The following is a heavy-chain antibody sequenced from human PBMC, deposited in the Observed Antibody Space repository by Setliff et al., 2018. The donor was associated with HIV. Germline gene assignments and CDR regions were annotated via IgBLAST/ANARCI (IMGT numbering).Heavy chain of an antibody. CDR1: GASINNYY. J-gene: IGHJ4*02. CDR2: ISYDGSRI. CDR3: ASSRIPTGGTSTSLDF. V-gene: IGHV3-30*16. D-gene: IGHD1-1*01. Sequence: SCTVSGASINNYYWNWLREAPGKGLEWVSVISYDGSRIPYADSVKGRFTISRDNSKNTVFLQLTPLRPDDTAVYYCASSRIPTGGTSTSLDFWGQGALVTVSS.